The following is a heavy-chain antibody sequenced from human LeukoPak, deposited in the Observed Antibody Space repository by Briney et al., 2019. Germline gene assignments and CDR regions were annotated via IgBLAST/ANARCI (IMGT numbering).Heavy chain of an antibody. D-gene: IGHD3-22*01. CDR2: INPNRGGT. CDR1: GYTFTGYY. Sequence: ASVKVSCKASGYTFTGYYMHWVRQAPGQGLEWMGWINPNRGGTNYAQKFQGRVTMTRDTSISTAYMELSRLRSDDTAVYYCARAFRKQYYYDSSGYFPHLPDYWGQGTLVTVSS. CDR3: ARAFRKQYYYDSSGYFPHLPDY. V-gene: IGHV1-2*02. J-gene: IGHJ4*02.